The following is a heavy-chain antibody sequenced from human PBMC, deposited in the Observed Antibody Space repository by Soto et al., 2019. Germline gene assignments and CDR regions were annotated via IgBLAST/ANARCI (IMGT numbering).Heavy chain of an antibody. Sequence: QVQLQESGPGLVKPSETLSLTCTVSGDSISSCYWSWIRQSPGKGLEWIGYIYNSGSTNYNPSLKSRVTISVDTSKNQFSLKLSSVTAADTAVYFCARRDIAVAGTGYFDYWGQGTLVTVSS. CDR1: GDSISSCY. CDR3: ARRDIAVAGTGYFDY. CDR2: IYNSGST. V-gene: IGHV4-59*01. D-gene: IGHD6-19*01. J-gene: IGHJ4*02.